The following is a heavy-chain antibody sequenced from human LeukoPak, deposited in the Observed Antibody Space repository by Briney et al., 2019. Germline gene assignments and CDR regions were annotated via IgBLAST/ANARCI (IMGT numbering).Heavy chain of an antibody. CDR2: INHSGST. D-gene: IGHD3-3*01. Sequence: SETLSLTCAVYGGSFSGYYWSWIRQPPGKGLEWIGEINHSGSTNYNPSLKSRVTISVDTSKNQFSLKLSSVTAADTAVYYCARGPSYYDFWSGYYGFDYWGQGTLVTVPS. V-gene: IGHV4-34*01. J-gene: IGHJ4*02. CDR1: GGSFSGYY. CDR3: ARGPSYYDFWSGYYGFDY.